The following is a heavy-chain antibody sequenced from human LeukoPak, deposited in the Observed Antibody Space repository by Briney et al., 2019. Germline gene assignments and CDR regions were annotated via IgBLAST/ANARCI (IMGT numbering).Heavy chain of an antibody. V-gene: IGHV1-69*04. J-gene: IGHJ4*02. CDR2: INPNLGTT. D-gene: IGHD3-22*01. Sequence: SVKVSCKASGGTSNSHAISWVRQAPGQGLEWMGRINPNLGTTKRAQNFQDTVTLTADKSTKTAYMELTSLTSDDTAVYYCATTNDGGGYQWGDFFDFWGQGTLVTVSS. CDR1: GGTSNSHA. CDR3: ATTNDGGGYQWGDFFDF.